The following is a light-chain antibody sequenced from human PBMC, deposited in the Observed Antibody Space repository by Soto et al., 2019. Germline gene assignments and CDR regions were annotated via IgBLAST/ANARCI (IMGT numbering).Light chain of an antibody. CDR3: QQYGSTPRT. CDR1: QSLSGNS. J-gene: IGKJ1*01. V-gene: IGKV3-20*01. CDR2: DAS. Sequence: EIGLTQSPCTLSSSPGERATLSCGASQSLSGNSLAWYQQKPGQAPRLLLYDASSRAAGIPDRFSGSGYGTDFNLIISRLEPEDFAVYYCQQYGSTPRTFGQGTKVDIK.